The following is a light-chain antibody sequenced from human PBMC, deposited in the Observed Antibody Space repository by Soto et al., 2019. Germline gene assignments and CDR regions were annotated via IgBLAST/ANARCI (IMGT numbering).Light chain of an antibody. V-gene: IGKV1-9*01. J-gene: IGKJ5*01. CDR3: QQHNGSPPIT. CDR1: QDLDNY. Sequence: DIQLSQSPSLLSASVGDRVTITCRASQDLDNYLAWYRQTPGEAPKLLIYGAYTLQSGVPRRFSGAGSGTEFSLTISSLQPEDFVIYYCQQHNGSPPITFGQGTRVDIK. CDR2: GAY.